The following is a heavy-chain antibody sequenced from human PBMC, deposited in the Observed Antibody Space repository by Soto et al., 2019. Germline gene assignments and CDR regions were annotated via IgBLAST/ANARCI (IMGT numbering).Heavy chain of an antibody. D-gene: IGHD2-21*02. V-gene: IGHV1-69*13. Sequence: SVKVSCKATGGTFSSYALSWVRQAPGQGLEWMGGIIPIFGTAHYAQKFQGRVTITAGEFTSTVYMELRTLRSEDTAVYYCAIDCGDRNCYYYGMDVWGQGTTVTVSS. CDR1: GGTFSSYA. J-gene: IGHJ6*01. CDR2: IIPIFGTA. CDR3: AIDCGDRNCYYYGMDV.